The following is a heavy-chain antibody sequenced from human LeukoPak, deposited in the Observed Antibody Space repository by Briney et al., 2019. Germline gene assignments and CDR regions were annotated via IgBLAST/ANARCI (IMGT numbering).Heavy chain of an antibody. D-gene: IGHD4-11*01. V-gene: IGHV3-33*06. CDR1: GFTFSHYG. CDR3: AKDAQRGFDYSNSLQN. Sequence: PGGSLRLSCAASGFTFSHYGMHWVRQTPGAGREWVAVIWSDGSDKYYAKSVKGRFTISRDNSKNSLFLQMNSLRAEDTAVYYCAKDAQRGFDYSNSLQNWGQGILVTVSS. CDR2: IWSDGSDK. J-gene: IGHJ1*01.